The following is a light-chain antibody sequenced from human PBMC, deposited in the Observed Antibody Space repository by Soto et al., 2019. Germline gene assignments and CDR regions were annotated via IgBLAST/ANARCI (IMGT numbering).Light chain of an antibody. V-gene: IGLV4-69*01. CDR1: SGHSSYA. CDR2: LNSDGSH. CDR3: QTWGTGIQV. J-gene: IGLJ3*02. Sequence: QLVLTQSPSASASLGASVTLTCTLSSGHSSYAIAWHQQQPEKGPRYLMKLNSDGSHNKGDGIPDRFSGSSSGAERYLTISSLQSEDEADYYCQTWGTGIQVFGGGTQLTVL.